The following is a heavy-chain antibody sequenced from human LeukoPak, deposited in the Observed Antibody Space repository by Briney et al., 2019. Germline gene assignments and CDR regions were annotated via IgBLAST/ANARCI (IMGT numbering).Heavy chain of an antibody. CDR3: AREYDILTVHY. Sequence: PGGSLRPSCAASGFAFSSYWMSWVRQAPGKGLEWVANIKQDGSEKYYVDSVKGRFTISRDNAKNSLYLQMNSLRAEDTAVYYCAREYDILTVHYWGQGTLVTVSS. D-gene: IGHD3-9*01. J-gene: IGHJ4*02. V-gene: IGHV3-7*01. CDR1: GFAFSSYW. CDR2: IKQDGSEK.